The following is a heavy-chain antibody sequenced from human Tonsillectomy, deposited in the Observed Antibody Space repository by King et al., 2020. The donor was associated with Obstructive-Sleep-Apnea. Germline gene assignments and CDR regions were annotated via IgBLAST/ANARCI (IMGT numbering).Heavy chain of an antibody. D-gene: IGHD1-26*01. CDR3: ARIYSGSYSIYNYGMDV. CDR2: MYYSGST. CDR1: GGSISSYY. Sequence: VQLQESGPGLVKPSETLSLTCTVSGGSISSYYWSWIRQSPGKGLEWIGYMYYSGSTNQNPSLKSRVTISVDTSKNQFSLKLSSVTAADTAVYYCARIYSGSYSIYNYGMDVWGQGTTVTVSS. J-gene: IGHJ6*02. V-gene: IGHV4-59*01.